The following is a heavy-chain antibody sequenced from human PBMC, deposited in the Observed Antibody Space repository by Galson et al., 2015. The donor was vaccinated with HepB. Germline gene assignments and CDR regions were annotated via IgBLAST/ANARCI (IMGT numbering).Heavy chain of an antibody. D-gene: IGHD3-3*01. Sequence: SLRLSCAASGFTFSSYGMHWVRQAPGKGLEWVAVIWYDGSNKYYADSVKGRFTISRDNSKNTLHLQMNSLRAEDTAVYYCARAPLRGEYGMDVWGQGTTVTVSS. CDR1: GFTFSSYG. V-gene: IGHV3-33*01. CDR2: IWYDGSNK. CDR3: ARAPLRGEYGMDV. J-gene: IGHJ6*02.